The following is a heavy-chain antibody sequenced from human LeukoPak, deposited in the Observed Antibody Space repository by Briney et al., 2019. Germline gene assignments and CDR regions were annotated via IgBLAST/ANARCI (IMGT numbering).Heavy chain of an antibody. CDR3: TRDRSLNYYESSRHYGVDV. J-gene: IGHJ6*04. D-gene: IGHD3-22*01. Sequence: PGGSLRLSCTPSGFNSGNYAMTWVRQAPGKGLEWVGLIRGKDYGGTTEYAASVKGRFTISRDDSKGIAYLQMNSVKTEDTAVYYCTRDRSLNYYESSRHYGVDVWGKGTTVTVSS. CDR1: GFNSGNYA. V-gene: IGHV3-49*04. CDR2: IRGKDYGGTT.